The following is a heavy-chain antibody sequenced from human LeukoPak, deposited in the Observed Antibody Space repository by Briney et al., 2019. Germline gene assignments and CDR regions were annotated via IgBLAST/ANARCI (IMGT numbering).Heavy chain of an antibody. D-gene: IGHD2-21*02. J-gene: IGHJ4*02. V-gene: IGHV3-30*02. Sequence: PGGSLRLSCPASGFTFSDYGMDWVRQAPGRGLEWVAFIRYDGNNKYYADSVKGRFTISRDNSKNTLYLQMNSLRAEDTAVYYCARSLNIVVVTAILGPFDYWGQGTLVTVSS. CDR3: ARSLNIVVVTAILGPFDY. CDR2: IRYDGNNK. CDR1: GFTFSDYG.